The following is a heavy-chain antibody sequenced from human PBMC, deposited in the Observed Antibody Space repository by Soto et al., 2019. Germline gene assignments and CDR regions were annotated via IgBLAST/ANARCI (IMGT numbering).Heavy chain of an antibody. V-gene: IGHV1-18*01. CDR2: ISAYTDTP. J-gene: IGHJ5*02. CDR3: ARIIPGVEAWFDP. CDR1: GYTFTNFG. Sequence: QVQLVQSGAEVKKPGASVKVSCRASGYTFTNFGVTWVRRAPGQGLELMGWISAYTDTPNYAQKAQGRVTMTIGTSPSTAYMDLTSLTSADTALYYCARIIPGVEAWFDPWGQGTLVTVSS. D-gene: IGHD2-2*01.